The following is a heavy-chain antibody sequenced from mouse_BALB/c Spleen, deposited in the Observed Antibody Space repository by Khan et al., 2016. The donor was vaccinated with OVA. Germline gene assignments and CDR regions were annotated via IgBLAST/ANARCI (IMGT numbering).Heavy chain of an antibody. D-gene: IGHD2-14*01. V-gene: IGHV1-4*01. Sequence: VQLQESGAELARPGASVKMSCKASGYTFTSHTMHWIKQRPGQGLEWIGYINPRSGYNQKLNDKATLTADISSSTAYMQLSSLTSEDSAVYYWARRTTEYALDDWGQGTSVTVSS. CDR1: GYTFTSHT. CDR2: INPRSG. J-gene: IGHJ4*01. CDR3: ARRTTEYALDD.